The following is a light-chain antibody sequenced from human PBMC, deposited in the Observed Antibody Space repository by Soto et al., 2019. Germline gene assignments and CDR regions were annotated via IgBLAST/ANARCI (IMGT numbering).Light chain of an antibody. CDR3: QQYENLPT. CDR1: QNINNY. Sequence: DIQMTQSPSSLSASVGDRVTITCQASQNINNYLNWYQQKPGRAPKLLIYDASNLEAGVPSRFRGSGSATDFTFTISRLQPDDIATYYWQQYENLPTFGQGTRLEIK. J-gene: IGKJ5*01. V-gene: IGKV1-33*01. CDR2: DAS.